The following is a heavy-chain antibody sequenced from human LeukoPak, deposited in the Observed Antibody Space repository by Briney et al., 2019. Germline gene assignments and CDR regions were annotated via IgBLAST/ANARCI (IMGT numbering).Heavy chain of an antibody. Sequence: SVKVSCKASGGTFSSYAISWVRQAPGQGLEWMGGIIPIFGTANYAQKFQGRVTITTDESTSTAYMELSSLRSEDTAVYYCARDLLSTMVRGVETTFDPWGQGTLVTVSS. CDR1: GGTFSSYA. CDR2: IIPIFGTA. CDR3: ARDLLSTMVRGVETTFDP. D-gene: IGHD3-10*01. V-gene: IGHV1-69*05. J-gene: IGHJ5*02.